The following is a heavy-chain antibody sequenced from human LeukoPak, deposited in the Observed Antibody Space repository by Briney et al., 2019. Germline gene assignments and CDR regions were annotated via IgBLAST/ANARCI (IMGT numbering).Heavy chain of an antibody. CDR2: ISSSGSTI. Sequence: PGGSLRLSXAASGFTFRSYEMNWVRQAPGKGLEWVSYISSSGSTIYYADSVKGRFTISRDNAKNSLYLQMNGLRAEDTAVYYCARDRYDYVWGSYVFDYWGQGTLVTVSS. D-gene: IGHD3-16*01. J-gene: IGHJ4*02. CDR1: GFTFRSYE. V-gene: IGHV3-48*03. CDR3: ARDRYDYVWGSYVFDY.